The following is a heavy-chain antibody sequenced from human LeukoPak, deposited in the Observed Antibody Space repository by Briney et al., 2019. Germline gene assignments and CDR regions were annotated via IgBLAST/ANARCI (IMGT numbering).Heavy chain of an antibody. V-gene: IGHV4-4*07. CDR3: ARSPYSSSWYVGYYYYMDV. CDR2: IYTSGST. J-gene: IGHJ6*03. D-gene: IGHD6-13*01. Sequence: SETLSLTCTVSGGSISSYYWSWIRQPAGKGLEWIGRIYTSGSTNYNPSLKSRVTMSVDTSKNQFSLKLSSVTAADTAVYYCARSPYSSSWYVGYYYYMDVWGKGTTVTISS. CDR1: GGSISSYY.